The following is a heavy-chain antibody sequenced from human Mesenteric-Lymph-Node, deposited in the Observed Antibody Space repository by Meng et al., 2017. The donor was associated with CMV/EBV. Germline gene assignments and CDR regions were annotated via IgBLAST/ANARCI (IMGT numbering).Heavy chain of an antibody. CDR3: ARERSGYLDS. V-gene: IGHV1-8*02. CDR2: MNPNSGNT. J-gene: IGHJ4*02. Sequence: KVSCKASGYTFTSYYMHWVRQAPGQGLEWMGWMNPNSGNTVYAQMFQGRVTMTRNTSISTAYMELSSVRSEDTAVYYCARERSGYLDSWGQGALVTVSS. D-gene: IGHD3-16*02. CDR1: GYTFTSYY.